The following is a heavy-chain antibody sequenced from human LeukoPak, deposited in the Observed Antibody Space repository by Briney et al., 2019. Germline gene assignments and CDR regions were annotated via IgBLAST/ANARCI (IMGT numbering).Heavy chain of an antibody. CDR2: ISYDGSNK. J-gene: IGHJ6*02. Sequence: PGRSLRLSCAASGFTFSSYGMHWVRQAPGKGLEWVAVISYDGSNKYYADSVRGRFTISRDNSKNTLYLQMNSLRTEDAAVYYCAKARPAIAVRVGYYYYCMDVWGQGTTVTVS. CDR1: GFTFSSYG. D-gene: IGHD6-6*01. V-gene: IGHV3-30*18. CDR3: AKARPAIAVRVGYYYYCMDV.